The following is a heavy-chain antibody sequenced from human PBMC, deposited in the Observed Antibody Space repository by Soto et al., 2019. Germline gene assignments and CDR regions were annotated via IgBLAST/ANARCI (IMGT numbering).Heavy chain of an antibody. CDR1: GYTFTSYA. D-gene: IGHD6-6*01. Sequence: WASVKVSCKASGYTFTSYAMHWVRQAPGQRLEWMGWINAGNGNTKYSQKFQGRVTITRDTSASTAYMELSSLRSEDTAVYYCARVLSSSSFYYYYGMDVWGQGTTVTVSS. V-gene: IGHV1-3*01. CDR3: ARVLSSSSFYYYYGMDV. CDR2: INAGNGNT. J-gene: IGHJ6*02.